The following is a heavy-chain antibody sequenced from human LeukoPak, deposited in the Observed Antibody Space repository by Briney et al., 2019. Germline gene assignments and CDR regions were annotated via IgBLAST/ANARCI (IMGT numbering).Heavy chain of an antibody. CDR2: IYYSGST. CDR1: GGSISSYY. Sequence: SETLSLTCTVSGGSISSYYWSWIRQPPGKGLEWIGYIYYSGSTNYNPSLKSRATISVDTSKNQFALKLSSVTAADTAVYYCARHVKYFSVYFDYWGQGTLVTVSS. J-gene: IGHJ4*02. CDR3: ARHVKYFSVYFDY. D-gene: IGHD2/OR15-2a*01. V-gene: IGHV4-59*08.